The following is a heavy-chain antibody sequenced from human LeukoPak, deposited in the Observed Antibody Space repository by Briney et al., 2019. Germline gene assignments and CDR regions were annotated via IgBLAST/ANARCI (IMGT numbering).Heavy chain of an antibody. CDR3: ARLMSSGSYSFDY. D-gene: IGHD1-26*01. CDR1: VYCFSGYY. CDR2: ISPNSGGT. Sequence: ASVTVSCQAYVYCFSGYYIHWVRPAPGQGLEWMGWISPNSGGTTYAQKFQGRVTMTRDTSISTAYMEVNRLRYDDTAVYYCARLMSSGSYSFDYWGQGTLVTVSS. J-gene: IGHJ4*02. V-gene: IGHV1-2*02.